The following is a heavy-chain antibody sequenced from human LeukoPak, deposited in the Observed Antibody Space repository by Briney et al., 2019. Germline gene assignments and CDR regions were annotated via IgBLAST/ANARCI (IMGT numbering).Heavy chain of an antibody. V-gene: IGHV1-2*02. CDR1: GYIFNGYY. CDR3: ARGGSTDSIHSCGGNCYFLDY. D-gene: IGHD2-21*02. J-gene: IGHJ4*02. CDR2: INPNSGGT. Sequence: ASVKVSCKASGYIFNGYYMHWVRQAPGQGLEWMGWINPNSGGTNYAQKFQGRVTMTRDTSISTAYMELSRLRSDDTAVYYCARGGSTDSIHSCGGNCYFLDYWGQGTLVTVSS.